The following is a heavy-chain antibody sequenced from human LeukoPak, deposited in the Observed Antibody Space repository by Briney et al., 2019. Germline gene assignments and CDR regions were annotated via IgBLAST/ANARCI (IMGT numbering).Heavy chain of an antibody. CDR2: IYSGGNT. Sequence: GGSLRLSCAASRFNVSSNYMSWVRQAPGKGLEWVSVIYSGGNTYYADSVKGRFTISRDNSKNTLYLQMNSLRVEDTAVYFCTRHTQDYGDYFDAFDLWGQGTMVTVSS. J-gene: IGHJ3*01. CDR1: RFNVSSNY. D-gene: IGHD4-17*01. V-gene: IGHV3-53*01. CDR3: TRHTQDYGDYFDAFDL.